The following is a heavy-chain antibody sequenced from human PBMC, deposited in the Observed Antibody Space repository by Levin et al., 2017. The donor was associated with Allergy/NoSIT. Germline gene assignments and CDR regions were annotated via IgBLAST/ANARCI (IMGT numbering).Heavy chain of an antibody. Sequence: QPGGSLRLSCAASGFTFDDYAMHWVRQAPGKGLEWVSGISWNSGSIGYADSVKGRFTISRDNAKNSLYLQMNSLRAEDTALYYCAKGGSYYYDSSGHFDYWGQGTLVTVSS. CDR1: GFTFDDYA. CDR3: AKGGSYYYDSSGHFDY. D-gene: IGHD3-22*01. CDR2: ISWNSGSI. V-gene: IGHV3-9*01. J-gene: IGHJ4*02.